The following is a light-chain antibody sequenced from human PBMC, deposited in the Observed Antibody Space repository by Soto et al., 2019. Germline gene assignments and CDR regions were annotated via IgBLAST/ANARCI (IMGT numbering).Light chain of an antibody. V-gene: IGKV1-27*01. CDR1: QGISNY. CDR3: QTYNGAAFI. CDR2: GAS. J-gene: IGKJ4*01. Sequence: DIQMTQSPSSLSASVGDRVTITCRASQGISNYLAWYQQKPGKVPKVLIYGASILQSVGPSRFSGSGSGTDFALTIRSLQPEDVATYYCQTYNGAAFIFGGGTKVQIK.